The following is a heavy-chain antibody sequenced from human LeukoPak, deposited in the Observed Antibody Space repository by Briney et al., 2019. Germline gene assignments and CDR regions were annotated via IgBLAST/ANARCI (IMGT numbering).Heavy chain of an antibody. CDR3: AKDQPWGTEYGSGFDY. CDR1: GFTFSSYG. V-gene: IGHV3-30*18. Sequence: GGSLILSCAASGFTFSSYGMHWVRQAPGKGLEWVAVISYDGSNKYYADSVKGRFTISRDNSKNTLYLQMNSLRAGDTAVYYCAKDQPWGTEYGSGFDYWGQGTLVTVSS. J-gene: IGHJ4*02. CDR2: ISYDGSNK. D-gene: IGHD3-10*01.